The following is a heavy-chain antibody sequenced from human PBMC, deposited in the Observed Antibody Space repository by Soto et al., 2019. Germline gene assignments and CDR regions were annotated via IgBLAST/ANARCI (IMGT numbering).Heavy chain of an antibody. V-gene: IGHV1-2*04. CDR3: ASSYYDILTAHAFDI. Sequence: GASVKVSCKASGYTFTGYYIHWVRQAPGQGLEWMGWINPNSGGTNYAQKFQGWVTMTRDTSISTAYMELSRLRSDDTAVYYCASSYYDILTAHAFDIWGQGTMVTVPS. J-gene: IGHJ3*02. CDR2: INPNSGGT. D-gene: IGHD3-9*01. CDR1: GYTFTGYY.